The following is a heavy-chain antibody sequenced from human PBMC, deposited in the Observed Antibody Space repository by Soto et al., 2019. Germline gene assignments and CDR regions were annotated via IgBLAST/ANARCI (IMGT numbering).Heavy chain of an antibody. D-gene: IGHD3-10*01. CDR2: ISSSSSYI. V-gene: IGHV3-21*01. CDR3: ARKSSWFGYLLPHDAFDI. Sequence: IRLSCAASGFTFSSYSMNWVRQAPGKGLEWVSSISSSSSYIYYADSVKGRFTISRDNAKNSLYLQMNSLRAEDTAVYYCARKSSWFGYLLPHDAFDIWAQGSMVPGSS. J-gene: IGHJ3*02. CDR1: GFTFSSYS.